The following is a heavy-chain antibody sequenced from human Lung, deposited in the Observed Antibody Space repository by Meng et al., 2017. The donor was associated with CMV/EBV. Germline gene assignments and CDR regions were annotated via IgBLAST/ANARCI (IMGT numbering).Heavy chain of an antibody. CDR3: ARVGRDWWELLFDY. V-gene: IGHV1-2*02. CDR2: INPNSGGT. D-gene: IGHD1-26*01. Sequence: ASXXVSXKASGYTFTGYYMHWVRQAPGQGLEWMGWINPNSGGTNYAQKFQGRVTMTRDTSISTAYMELSRLRSDDTAVYYCARVGRDWWELLFDYWGQGTXVNGAS. CDR1: GYTFTGYY. J-gene: IGHJ4*02.